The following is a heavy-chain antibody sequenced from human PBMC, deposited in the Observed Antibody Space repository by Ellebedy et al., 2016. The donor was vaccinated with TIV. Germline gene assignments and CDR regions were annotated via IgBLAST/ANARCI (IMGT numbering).Heavy chain of an antibody. J-gene: IGHJ5*02. CDR1: GASISSYY. Sequence: MPSETLSLTCTVSGASISSYYWSWIRQPPGKGLEWIGYFYYSGSTNYNPSLKSRVTMSVDTSKNQFSLKLSSVTAADTAVYYCAAGWVPAAPLQPWGQGTLVTVSS. D-gene: IGHD2-2*01. V-gene: IGHV4-59*12. CDR3: AAGWVPAAPLQP. CDR2: FYYSGST.